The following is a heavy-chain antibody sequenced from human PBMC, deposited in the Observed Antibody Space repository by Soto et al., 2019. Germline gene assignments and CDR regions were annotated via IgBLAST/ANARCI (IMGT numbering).Heavy chain of an antibody. CDR1: GGSISSGDYY. CDR2: IYYSGST. CDR3: ARETTYYYGSASYYNTYCFDP. J-gene: IGHJ5*02. D-gene: IGHD3-10*01. V-gene: IGHV4-30-4*01. Sequence: SETLSLTCTVSGGSISSGDYYWSWIRQPPGKGLEWIGYIYYSGSTYYNPSLKGRVTISVDTSKNQFSLKLSSVTAADTAVYYCARETTYYYGSASYYNTYCFDPWGQGTLVTVSS.